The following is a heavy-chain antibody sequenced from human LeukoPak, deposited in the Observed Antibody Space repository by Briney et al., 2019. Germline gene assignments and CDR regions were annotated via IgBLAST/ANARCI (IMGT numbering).Heavy chain of an antibody. CDR3: ARVPGDYSGSYYYYYYMDV. J-gene: IGHJ6*03. CDR2: IIPIFGTA. CDR1: GCTFSSYA. D-gene: IGHD1-26*01. Sequence: ASVKVSCKASGCTFSSYAISWVRQAPGQGLEWMGGIIPIFGTANYAQKFQGRVTITADESTSTAYMELSSLRSEDTAVYYCARVPGDYSGSYYYYYYMDVWGKGTTVTISS. V-gene: IGHV1-69*13.